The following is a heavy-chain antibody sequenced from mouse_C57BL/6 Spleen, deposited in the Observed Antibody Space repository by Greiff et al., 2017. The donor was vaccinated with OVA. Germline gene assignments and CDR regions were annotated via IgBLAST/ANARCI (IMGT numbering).Heavy chain of an antibody. V-gene: IGHV1-59*01. J-gene: IGHJ2*01. CDR2: IDPSDSYT. Sequence: VQRVESGAELVRPGTSVKLSCKASGYTFTSYWMHWVKQRPGQGLEWIGVIDPSDSYTNYNQKFKGKATLTVDTSSSTAYMQLSSLTSEDSAVYYCGRDYFDYWGQGTTLTVSS. CDR3: GRDYFDY. CDR1: GYTFTSYW.